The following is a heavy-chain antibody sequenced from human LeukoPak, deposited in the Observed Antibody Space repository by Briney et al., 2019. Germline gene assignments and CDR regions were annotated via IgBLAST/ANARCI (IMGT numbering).Heavy chain of an antibody. Sequence: PGGSLRLSCAASGFTFSHYGMHWVRQAPGKGLEWVAIISYDGSNKYYADSVKGRFTISRDNSKNTLYLQMNSLRGEDTAVYYCARDSEVSSSWSLDYWGQGTLVTVSS. CDR1: GFTFSHYG. V-gene: IGHV3-30*03. CDR3: ARDSEVSSSWSLDY. J-gene: IGHJ4*02. D-gene: IGHD6-13*01. CDR2: ISYDGSNK.